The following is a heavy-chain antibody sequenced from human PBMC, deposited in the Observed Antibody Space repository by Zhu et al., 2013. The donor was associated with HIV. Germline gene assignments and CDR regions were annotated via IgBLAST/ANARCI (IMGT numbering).Heavy chain of an antibody. CDR2: INPSSGGT. D-gene: IGHD6-13*01. CDR1: GYTFTDDY. J-gene: IGHJ6*02. Sequence: QVQLVQSDGEVKKPGASVKVSCKASGYTFTDDYIHWVRQAPGQGLEWMGWINPSSGGTNYAQHFQGRVTMTRDTSISTASMELTRLKSDDTAVYYCAREQQLALYSYYYGFDVWGQGTTVTVSS. CDR3: AREQQLALYSYYYGFDV. V-gene: IGHV1-2*02.